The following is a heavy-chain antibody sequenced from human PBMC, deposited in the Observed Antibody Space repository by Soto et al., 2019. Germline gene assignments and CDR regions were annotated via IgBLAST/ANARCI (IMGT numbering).Heavy chain of an antibody. D-gene: IGHD3-9*01. CDR2: ISTTSSFI. CDR3: AREGSLSVDSVSKCFDY. V-gene: IGHV3-21*02. CDR1: GFTFSSYS. Sequence: EVQLVESGGGLVKPGGSLRLSCAASGFTFSSYSMNWVRQAPGKGLEWVSSISTTSSFIYSADSVKGRFTISRDNAKNSLYLQMNSRRAEDTAVYYCAREGSLSVDSVSKCFDYWGQGTLVTVSS. J-gene: IGHJ4*02.